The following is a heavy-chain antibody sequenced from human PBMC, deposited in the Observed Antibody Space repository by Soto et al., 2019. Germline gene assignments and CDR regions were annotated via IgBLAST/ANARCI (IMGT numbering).Heavy chain of an antibody. J-gene: IGHJ4*02. D-gene: IGHD4-17*01. CDR2: ITHSGSS. Sequence: AETLTLTCAVYGGSFSGYSWRWIRQPPGKGLEWVGAITHSGSSKYNPSLKSRVTITVDTSKNQISLKLISVTAADTAVYYRGRGGDDYGGNRDFGYWGQGTLVTVSS. CDR1: GGSFSGYS. V-gene: IGHV4-34*01. CDR3: GRGGDDYGGNRDFGY.